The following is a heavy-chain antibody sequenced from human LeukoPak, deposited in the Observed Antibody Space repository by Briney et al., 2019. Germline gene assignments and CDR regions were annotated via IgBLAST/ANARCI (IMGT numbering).Heavy chain of an antibody. Sequence: SETLSLTCTVSGGSISSSSYYWGWIRQPPGKGLEWIGYIYYSGSTNYNPSLKSRVTISVDTSKNQFSLKLSSVTAADTAVYYCASSPIVVVPAAVYYFDYWGQGTLVTVSS. CDR2: IYYSGST. CDR3: ASSPIVVVPAAVYYFDY. J-gene: IGHJ4*02. D-gene: IGHD2-2*01. CDR1: GGSISSSSYY. V-gene: IGHV4-61*05.